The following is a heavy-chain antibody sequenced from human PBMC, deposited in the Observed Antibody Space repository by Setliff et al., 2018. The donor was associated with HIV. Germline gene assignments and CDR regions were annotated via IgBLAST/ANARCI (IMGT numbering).Heavy chain of an antibody. D-gene: IGHD6-13*01. V-gene: IGHV3-20*04. J-gene: IGHJ4*02. Sequence: GGSLRLSCAASGFTFDDYGMSWVRQAPGKGLEWVSGINWNGGSTGYADSVRGRFTISRDNAKNSLYLQMNSLRAEDTAVYYCAREGIAAAGSYSYGFGQIDYWGQGTLVTVSS. CDR3: AREGIAAAGSYSYGFGQIDY. CDR2: INWNGGST. CDR1: GFTFDDYG.